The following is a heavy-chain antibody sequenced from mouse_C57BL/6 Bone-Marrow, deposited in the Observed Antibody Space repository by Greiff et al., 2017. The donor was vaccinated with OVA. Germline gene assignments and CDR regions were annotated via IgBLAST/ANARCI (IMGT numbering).Heavy chain of an antibody. Sequence: EVQLQQSGPVLVKPGPSVKISCKASGFTFTDYYMPWVKQSHGKSLEWIGLVYPYNGGTSYNQKFKGKATFTVDTSSSTAYMELNSLTAEDSAVYYCARQGYYGSSYWYFDVWGTGTTVTVSS. CDR3: ARQGYYGSSYWYFDV. CDR2: VYPYNGGT. CDR1: GFTFTDYY. J-gene: IGHJ1*03. V-gene: IGHV1-36*01. D-gene: IGHD1-1*01.